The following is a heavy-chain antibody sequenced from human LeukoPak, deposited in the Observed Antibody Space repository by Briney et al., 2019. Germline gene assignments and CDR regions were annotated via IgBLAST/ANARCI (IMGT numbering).Heavy chain of an antibody. D-gene: IGHD1-26*01. V-gene: IGHV1-24*01. CDR3: GTIFPSPGATSGFWYFDL. J-gene: IGHJ2*01. CDR2: FDPEDGET. CDR1: GYTLTELS. Sequence: ASVKVSREVSGYTLTELSMHWVRQAPGKGLEWMGGFDPEDGETIYAQKFQGRVTMTEDTSTDTAYMELSSLRSEDTAVYYCGTIFPSPGATSGFWYFDLWGRGTLVTVSS.